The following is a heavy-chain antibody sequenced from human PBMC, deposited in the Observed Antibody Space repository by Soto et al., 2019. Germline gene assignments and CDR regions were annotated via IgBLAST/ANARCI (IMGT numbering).Heavy chain of an antibody. D-gene: IGHD3-22*01. Sequence: GGSLRLSCAASGFTFSSYAMSWVRQAPGKGLEWVSAISGSGGSTYYADSVKGRFTISRDNSKNTLYLQMNSLRAEDTAVYYCAKDRPYYYDSSGYYPENYYYGMDVWGQGTTVTVSS. CDR1: GFTFSSYA. J-gene: IGHJ6*02. CDR2: ISGSGGST. V-gene: IGHV3-23*01. CDR3: AKDRPYYYDSSGYYPENYYYGMDV.